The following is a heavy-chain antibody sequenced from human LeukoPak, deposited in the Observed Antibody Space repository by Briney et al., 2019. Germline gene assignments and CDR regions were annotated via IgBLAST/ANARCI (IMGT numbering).Heavy chain of an antibody. CDR3: ARGLSGPYYYYYMDV. Sequence: GASVKVSCKASGYTFTSHGISWVRQAPGQGLEWMGWISAYNGNTNYAQKLQGRVTMTTDTSTSTAYMELRSLRSDDTAVYYCARGLSGPYYYYYMDVWGKGTSVTVSS. CDR2: ISAYNGNT. J-gene: IGHJ6*03. CDR1: GYTFTSHG. D-gene: IGHD2-15*01. V-gene: IGHV1-18*01.